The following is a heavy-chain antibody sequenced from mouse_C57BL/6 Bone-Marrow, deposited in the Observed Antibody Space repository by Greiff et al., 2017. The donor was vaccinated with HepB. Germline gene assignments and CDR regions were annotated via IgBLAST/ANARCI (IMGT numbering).Heavy chain of an antibody. V-gene: IGHV7-1*01. CDR1: GFTFSDFY. J-gene: IGHJ4*01. D-gene: IGHD2-4*01. Sequence: EVKLVESGGGLVQSGRSLRLSCATSGFTFSDFYMEWVRQAPGKGLEWIAASRNKANDYTTEYSASVKGRFIVSRDTSQSILYLQMNALRAEDTAIYYCARDEFDYGPYAMDYWGQGTSVTVSS. CDR2: SRNKANDYTT. CDR3: ARDEFDYGPYAMDY.